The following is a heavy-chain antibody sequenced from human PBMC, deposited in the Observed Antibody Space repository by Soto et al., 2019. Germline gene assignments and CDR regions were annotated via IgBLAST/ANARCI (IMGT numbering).Heavy chain of an antibody. Sequence: QVHLQQWGAGLLKPSETLSLTCAVDGGSFSGYHWTWIRQFPGKGLEWIGEIIHSGRDNYNPSLSGRVSLSKVPCMTQFSLELSSGTASDTSLYYCARRDPRGTVFGDYKGLDIWGRGTLVTVSS. CDR1: GGSFSGYH. CDR2: IIHSGRD. D-gene: IGHD4-17*01. CDR3: ARRDPRGTVFGDYKGLDI. V-gene: IGHV4-34*12. J-gene: IGHJ2*01.